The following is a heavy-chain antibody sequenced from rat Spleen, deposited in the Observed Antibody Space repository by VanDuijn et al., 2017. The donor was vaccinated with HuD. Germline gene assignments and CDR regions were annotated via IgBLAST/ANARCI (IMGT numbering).Heavy chain of an antibody. CDR3: ARHDGDY. CDR1: GFTFSDYA. Sequence: EVQLVESGGGLVQPGRSLKLSCAASGFTFSDYAMAWVRQFPKKGLEWVASISISGGSTYYRDSVNGRFTVSRDNAKSTLYLQMDSLSSEDTATYYCARHDGDYWGQGVMVTVSS. J-gene: IGHJ2*01. D-gene: IGHD1-11*01. CDR2: ISISGGST. V-gene: IGHV5S23*01.